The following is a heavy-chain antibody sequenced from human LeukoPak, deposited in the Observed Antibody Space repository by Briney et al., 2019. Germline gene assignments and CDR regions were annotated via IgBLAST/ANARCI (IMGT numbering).Heavy chain of an antibody. CDR2: IKSDGSEE. D-gene: IGHD3-10*01. CDR1: GFIFSSYW. V-gene: IGHV3-7*01. J-gene: IGHJ4*02. CDR3: ARGDLWLGH. Sequence: PGESLTLSCGTSGFIFSSYWMCWVRQAPGKGLEWVANIKSDGSEEYYGDSVKGRFTISRDNAKNSLYLQMNSLKVEDTAVYYCARGDLWLGHWGQGSLVTVSS.